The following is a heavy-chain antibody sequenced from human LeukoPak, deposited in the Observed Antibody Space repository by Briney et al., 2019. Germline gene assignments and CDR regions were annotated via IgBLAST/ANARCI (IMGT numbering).Heavy chain of an antibody. J-gene: IGHJ6*03. CDR3: ARWFDTAGHYSNHMDV. CDR2: INQSGST. CDR1: GGSFSGYY. V-gene: IGHV4-34*01. Sequence: PSETLSLTCAVYGGSFSGYYWSWISQPPGKGLEWIGEINQSGSTNYNPSLKSRVTISVDTSKKQFSLKLSPVTAADTAVYYCARWFDTAGHYSNHMDVWGKGTTVTVSS. D-gene: IGHD3-10*01.